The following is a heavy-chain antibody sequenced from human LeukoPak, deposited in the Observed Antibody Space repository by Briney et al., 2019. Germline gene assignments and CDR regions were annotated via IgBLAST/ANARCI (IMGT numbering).Heavy chain of an antibody. CDR3: AKDLRYFDY. Sequence: GGSLRLSCAVSGFTFRSYAMSWVRQAPGKGLEWVSVINDSGDSTYYADSVKGRFTISRDNSKNTLYLQMNSLRAEDTAVYYCAKDLRYFDYWGQGTLVTVSS. V-gene: IGHV3-23*01. CDR2: INDSGDST. CDR1: GFTFRSYA. J-gene: IGHJ4*02.